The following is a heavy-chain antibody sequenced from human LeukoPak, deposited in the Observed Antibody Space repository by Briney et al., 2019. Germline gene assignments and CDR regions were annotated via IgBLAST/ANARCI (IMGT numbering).Heavy chain of an antibody. CDR3: ARLSGYSSGHYYSDY. CDR2: IYYRGST. CDR1: GGSFSGYY. Sequence: SETLSLTCAVYGGSFSGYYWSWIRQPPGKGLEWIGYIYYRGSTNYNPSLKSRVTISVDTSKNQFSRKLSSVTAADTAVYYCARLSGYSSGHYYSDYWGQGTLVTVSS. J-gene: IGHJ4*02. V-gene: IGHV4-59*01. D-gene: IGHD3-22*01.